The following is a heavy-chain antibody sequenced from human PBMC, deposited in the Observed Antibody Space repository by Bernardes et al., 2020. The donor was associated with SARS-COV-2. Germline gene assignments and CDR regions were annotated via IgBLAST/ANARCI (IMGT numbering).Heavy chain of an antibody. CDR1: GFTFRSYS. Sequence: ASLTHSCAVFGFTFRSYSMNSVRQALGKGLELVPCITSSSSYIYSADSVKGRFPHSRDNAKNSLYLTMNSLRAEDTAVYYCASELGPTYYYDSSGYSFRAFDIWGQGKMVTVSS. D-gene: IGHD3-22*01. CDR3: ASELGPTYYYDSSGYSFRAFDI. V-gene: IGHV3-21*01. CDR2: ITSSSSYI. J-gene: IGHJ3*02.